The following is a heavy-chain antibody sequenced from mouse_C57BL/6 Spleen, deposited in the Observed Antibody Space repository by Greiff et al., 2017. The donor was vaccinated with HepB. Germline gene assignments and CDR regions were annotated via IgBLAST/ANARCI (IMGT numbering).Heavy chain of an antibody. J-gene: IGHJ1*03. CDR1: GFTFTSYW. V-gene: IGHV1-7*01. CDR2: INPSSGYT. CDR3: ARGPPWYFDG. Sequence: VQLQQSGAELAKPGASVKLSCKASGFTFTSYWMHWVKQRPGQGLEWIGYINPSSGYTKYNQKFKDKATLTADKSSSTAYMQLSSRTYEDSAVYYCARGPPWYFDGWGTGTTVTVSS.